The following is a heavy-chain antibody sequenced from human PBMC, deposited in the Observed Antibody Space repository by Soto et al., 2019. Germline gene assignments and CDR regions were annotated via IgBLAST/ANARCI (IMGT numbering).Heavy chain of an antibody. V-gene: IGHV1-69*01. CDR2: IIPISGTA. CDR1: GGTFSSYA. Sequence: QVQLVQSGAEVKKPGSSVKVSCKASGGTFSSYAISWVRQAPGQGLEWMGGIIPISGTAKYAQKFQGRVTITADESTSTVYMELSSLRSEDTAVYFCARSQGSSTSLEIYYYYYYGMDVWGQGTTVTVSS. D-gene: IGHD2-2*01. J-gene: IGHJ6*02. CDR3: ARSQGSSTSLEIYYYYYYGMDV.